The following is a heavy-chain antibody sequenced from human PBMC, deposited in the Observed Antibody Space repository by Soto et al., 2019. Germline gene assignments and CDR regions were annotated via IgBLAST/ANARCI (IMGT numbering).Heavy chain of an antibody. V-gene: IGHV3-23*01. CDR2: ISCSGAAT. Sequence: PGGSLRLSCAASGLTLSSYAISWVRQAPGKGLEWVSSISCSGAATYYADSVKGRFTISRDNSKNTLYLQRDCLRAEDTAVYYCAKAPSVSMMVVGPSFDHWGQGTQVTVSS. J-gene: IGHJ4*02. CDR1: GLTLSSYA. CDR3: AKAPSVSMMVVGPSFDH. D-gene: IGHD3-22*01.